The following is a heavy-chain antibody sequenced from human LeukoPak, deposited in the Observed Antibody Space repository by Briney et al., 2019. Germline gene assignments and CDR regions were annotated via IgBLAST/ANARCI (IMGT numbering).Heavy chain of an antibody. CDR3: AKAHHHLTGAFDI. J-gene: IGHJ3*02. D-gene: IGHD1-14*01. CDR2: ISSGGAT. CDR1: GFTVSTNY. V-gene: IGHV3-66*01. Sequence: PGGSLRLSCAASGFTVSTNYMSWVRQAPGKGLEWVSTISSGGATYYIDSVQGRFTVSRDNSKNTLYLQMNSLRAEDTAVCYCAKAHHHLTGAFDIWGQGTMVTVSS.